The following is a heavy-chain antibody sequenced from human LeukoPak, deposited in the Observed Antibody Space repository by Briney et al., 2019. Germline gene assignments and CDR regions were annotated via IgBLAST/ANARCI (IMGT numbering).Heavy chain of an antibody. Sequence: PSETLSLTCAASGGSISSGGYSWSWIRQPPGKGLEWIGYIYYSGSTYYNPSLKSRVTISVDTSKNQFSLKLSSVTAADTAVYYCARGGQQLVYFDYWGQGTLVTVSS. CDR1: GGSISSGGYS. CDR3: ARGGQQLVYFDY. CDR2: IYYSGST. J-gene: IGHJ4*02. D-gene: IGHD6-13*01. V-gene: IGHV4-30-2*05.